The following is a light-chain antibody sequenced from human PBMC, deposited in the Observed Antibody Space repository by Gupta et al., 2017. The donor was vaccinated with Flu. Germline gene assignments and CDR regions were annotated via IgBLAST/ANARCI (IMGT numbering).Light chain of an antibody. CDR1: SSNFGAGYE. CDR2: ANS. Sequence: QSALAQPPSVSGTPGQRVTISCTGSSSNFGAGYEVHWYQHLPGAAPKLLIYANSDRPSGVPDRFSGSKSGISASLAITGLQPDDDADYYCQSYDSSLNAYVFGSGTRVTVL. J-gene: IGLJ1*01. V-gene: IGLV1-40*01. CDR3: QSYDSSLNAYV.